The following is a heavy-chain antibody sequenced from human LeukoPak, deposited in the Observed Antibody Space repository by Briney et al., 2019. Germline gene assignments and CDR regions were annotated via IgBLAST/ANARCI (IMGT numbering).Heavy chain of an antibody. CDR3: ARGPRYSGAPFDY. V-gene: IGHV3-23*01. Sequence: GGSLRLSCAASGFTFSSYAMNWVRQAPGKGLEWVSGISGSGTNTYYADSVKGRFTISRDNSKNTLYLQMNSLRAEDTAVYYCARGPRYSGAPFDYWGQGTLVTVSS. CDR2: ISGSGTNT. D-gene: IGHD1-26*01. J-gene: IGHJ4*02. CDR1: GFTFSSYA.